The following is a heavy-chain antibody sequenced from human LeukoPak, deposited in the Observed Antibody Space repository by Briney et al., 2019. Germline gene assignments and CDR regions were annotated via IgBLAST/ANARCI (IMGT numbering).Heavy chain of an antibody. Sequence: GGSLRLSCEGSGFTFSSYGMNWFRQAPGKGLEWVGFIRSKGYGGATEYAASVKGRFTISRDDSKSIAYLQMNSLKTEDTAVYYCTRVLYDSSGYRYYFDYWGQGTLVSVSS. CDR3: TRVLYDSSGYRYYFDY. D-gene: IGHD3-22*01. V-gene: IGHV3-49*03. CDR2: IRSKGYGGAT. J-gene: IGHJ4*02. CDR1: GFTFSSYG.